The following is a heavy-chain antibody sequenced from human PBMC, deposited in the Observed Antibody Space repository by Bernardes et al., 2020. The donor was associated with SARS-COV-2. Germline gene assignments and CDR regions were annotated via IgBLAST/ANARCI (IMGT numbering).Heavy chain of an antibody. Sequence: GGSLRLSCAASGFTFSSYSMNWVRQAPGKGLEWLSYISSSSSTIHYVDSVKGRFTISRDNAKNSLHLQMNSQRAEDTAMYYFARGPATYYYRMDVWGQGTTVTVSS. CDR1: GFTFSSYS. D-gene: IGHD1-26*01. CDR3: ARGPATYYYRMDV. J-gene: IGHJ6*02. V-gene: IGHV3-48*01. CDR2: ISSSSSTI.